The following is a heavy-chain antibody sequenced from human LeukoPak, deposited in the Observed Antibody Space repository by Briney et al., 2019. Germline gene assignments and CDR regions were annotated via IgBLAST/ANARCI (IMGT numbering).Heavy chain of an antibody. J-gene: IGHJ4*02. D-gene: IGHD1-26*01. CDR3: ARDQALGLGATLGAIDY. V-gene: IGHV1-2*02. CDR1: GYTFTGYY. Sequence: ASVKVSYKASGYTFTGYYMHWVRQAPGQGLEWMGWINPNSGGTNYAQKFQGRVTMTRDTSTSTAYMELSRLTSDDTAVYYCARDQALGLGATLGAIDYWGQGTLVTVSS. CDR2: INPNSGGT.